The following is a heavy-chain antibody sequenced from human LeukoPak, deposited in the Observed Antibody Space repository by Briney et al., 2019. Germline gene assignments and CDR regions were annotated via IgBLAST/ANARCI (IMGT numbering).Heavy chain of an antibody. V-gene: IGHV3-30*02. Sequence: PGGSLRLSCAASGFTFSSYGMHWVRQAPGKGLEWVAFIRYDGSNKYYADPVKGRFTISRDNSKNTLYLQMNSLRAEDTAVYYCAKDGVVVTATNQGSYYYYYYMDVWGKGTTVTISS. CDR2: IRYDGSNK. CDR3: AKDGVVVTATNQGSYYYYYYMDV. D-gene: IGHD2-21*02. CDR1: GFTFSSYG. J-gene: IGHJ6*03.